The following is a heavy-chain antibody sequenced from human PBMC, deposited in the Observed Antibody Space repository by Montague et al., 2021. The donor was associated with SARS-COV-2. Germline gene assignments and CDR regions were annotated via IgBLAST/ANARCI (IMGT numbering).Heavy chain of an antibody. CDR1: GDSVSHDF. Sequence: SETLSLTRTVSGDSVSHDFWTWIRQPPGKGLEWIGYVYYSRSSSXNPSLRGRVSIAVDTSKNQFSLRLSTVTAADTAIYYCVRDPAPSGSGTFYDYWGQGTLGAVSS. V-gene: IGHV4-59*02. CDR2: VYYSRSS. J-gene: IGHJ4*02. D-gene: IGHD1-26*01. CDR3: VRDPAPSGSGTFYDY.